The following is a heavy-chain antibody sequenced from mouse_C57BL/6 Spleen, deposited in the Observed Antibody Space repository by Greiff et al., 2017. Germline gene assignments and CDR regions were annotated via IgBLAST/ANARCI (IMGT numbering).Heavy chain of an antibody. CDR1: GFTFSDYY. CDR3: ARAQGELGNAMDY. CDR2: INYDGSST. D-gene: IGHD3-1*01. V-gene: IGHV5-16*01. Sequence: DVKLVESEGGLVQPGSSMKLSCTASGFTFSDYYMAWVRQVPEKGLEWVANINYDGSSTYYLDSLKSRFIISRDNAKNILYLQMSSLKSEDTATYYCARAQGELGNAMDYWGQGTSVTVSS. J-gene: IGHJ4*01.